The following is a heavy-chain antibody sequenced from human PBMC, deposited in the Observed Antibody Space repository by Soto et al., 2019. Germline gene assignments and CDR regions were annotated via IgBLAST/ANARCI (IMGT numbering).Heavy chain of an antibody. V-gene: IGHV5-10-1*01. D-gene: IGHD4-17*01. J-gene: IGHJ6*02. CDR1: GYNFTHYW. Sequence: GESLKISCEAFGYNFTHYWINWVRQMPGEGLEWMGRIDPSDSYTHYGPSFQGHVTISFDKSISTAYLQCSSLEASDTAMYYCARLGRGTVGMDVWGQGTTVTVSS. CDR2: IDPSDSYT. CDR3: ARLGRGTVGMDV.